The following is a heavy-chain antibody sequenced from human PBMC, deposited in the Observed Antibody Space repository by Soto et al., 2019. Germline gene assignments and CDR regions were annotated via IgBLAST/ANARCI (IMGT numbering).Heavy chain of an antibody. CDR1: GYTFTSYA. Sequence: ASVKVSCKASGYTFTSYAMHWVRQAPGQRLEWMGWINAGNGNTKYSQKFQGRVTITRDTSASTAYMELSSLRSEDTAVYYCARAEREKNVGFGDYWGQGTLVTVSS. CDR3: ARAEREKNVGFGDY. CDR2: INAGNGNT. D-gene: IGHD1-26*01. J-gene: IGHJ4*02. V-gene: IGHV1-3*01.